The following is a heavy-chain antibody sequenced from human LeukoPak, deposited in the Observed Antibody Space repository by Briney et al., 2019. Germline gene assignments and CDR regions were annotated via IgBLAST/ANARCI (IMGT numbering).Heavy chain of an antibody. J-gene: IGHJ4*02. Sequence: SETLSLTCTVSGGSISSSSYYWGWIRQPPGKGLEWIGSIYYSGSTYYNPSLESRVTISVDTSKNQFSLKLSSVTAADTAVYYCARFPYYFDYWGQGTLVTVSS. CDR3: ARFPYYFDY. CDR1: GGSISSSSYY. V-gene: IGHV4-39*07. CDR2: IYYSGST.